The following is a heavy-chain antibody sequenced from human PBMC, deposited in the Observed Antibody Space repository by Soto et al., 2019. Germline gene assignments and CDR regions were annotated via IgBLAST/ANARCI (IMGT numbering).Heavy chain of an antibody. CDR2: ISAYNGNT. J-gene: IGHJ6*03. Sequence: ASVKVSCKASGYTFTSYGISWVRQAPGQGLEWMGWISAYNGNTNYAQKLQGRVTMTTDTSTSTAYMELRSLRSDDTAVYYCARDLYGSGWYYYYYMDVWGKGTTVTVSS. CDR1: GYTFTSYG. D-gene: IGHD6-19*01. V-gene: IGHV1-18*01. CDR3: ARDLYGSGWYYYYYMDV.